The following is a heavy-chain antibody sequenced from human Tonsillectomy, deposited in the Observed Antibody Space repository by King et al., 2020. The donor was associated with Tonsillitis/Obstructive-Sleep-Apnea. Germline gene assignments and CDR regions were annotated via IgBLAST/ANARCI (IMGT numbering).Heavy chain of an antibody. CDR1: GGSISGYY. J-gene: IGHJ5*02. V-gene: IGHV4-34*01. CDR2: INHSGST. Sequence: VQLQQWGAGLLKPSETLSLTCAVYGGSISGYYWSWIRQPPGKGLEWIGEINHSGSTNYNPSLKSRDTISVDTFTNQFSLKLSSVTATDTAVYYCARLVVPTGGWFAPWGQGTLVTVSS. CDR3: ARLVVPTGGWFAP. D-gene: IGHD1-1*01.